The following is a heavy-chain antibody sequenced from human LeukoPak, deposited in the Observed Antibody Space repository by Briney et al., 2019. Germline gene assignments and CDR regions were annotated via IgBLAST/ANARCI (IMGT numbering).Heavy chain of an antibody. CDR3: AKAEPRTYYNDNSGYYYFDY. D-gene: IGHD3-22*01. Sequence: GGSLRLSCVASGFSFSSYAMSWVRQAPRKGLEWVSSISYSGVSTYYIDSEKGRFTISRGNSKNTLYLQMSSLRAEDTAVYYCAKAEPRTYYNDNSGYYYFDYWGQGTLVTVSS. CDR2: ISYSGVST. V-gene: IGHV3-23*01. J-gene: IGHJ4*02. CDR1: GFSFSSYA.